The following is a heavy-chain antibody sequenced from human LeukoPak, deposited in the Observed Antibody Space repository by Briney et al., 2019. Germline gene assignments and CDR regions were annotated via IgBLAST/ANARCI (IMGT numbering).Heavy chain of an antibody. Sequence: SETLSLTCTVSGGSISRDFWIWIRQPLGKRPEWIGYIHDSGTTDYNPSLKSRVTISADTSTNQFSLSLNSVTAAYTVVYYCARFCFYWISGNPIYWGGGTLVTVSS. CDR1: GGSISRDF. CDR2: IHDSGTT. J-gene: IGHJ4*02. D-gene: IGHD2-15*01. CDR3: ARFCFYWISGNPIY. V-gene: IGHV4-59*08.